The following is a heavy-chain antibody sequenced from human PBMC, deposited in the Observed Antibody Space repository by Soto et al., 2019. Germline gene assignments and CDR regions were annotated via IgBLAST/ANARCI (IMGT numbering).Heavy chain of an antibody. V-gene: IGHV1-3*01. D-gene: IGHD3-9*01. Sequence: ASVKVSCKASGYTFTSYTMHWVRQAPGQRLEWMGWINAGNGNTKYSQEFQGRVTITRDTSASTAYMELSSLRSEDTAVYYCAREGAILRYFDWHDAFDIWGQGTMVTVSS. CDR1: GYTFTSYT. CDR2: INAGNGNT. CDR3: AREGAILRYFDWHDAFDI. J-gene: IGHJ3*02.